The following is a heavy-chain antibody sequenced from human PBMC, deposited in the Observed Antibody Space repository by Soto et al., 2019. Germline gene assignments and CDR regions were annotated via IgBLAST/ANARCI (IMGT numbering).Heavy chain of an antibody. Sequence: EVQLVETGGGLIQPGGSLRLSCAASGFCVGSNYMTWVRQSPGKGLEWVSLIYSNGDTDYADSVKGRFSISRDNFKNTLYLQMNNLRAEDTAVYHCARKSDSSPVPEADGVWGRGTLVTVSS. V-gene: IGHV3-53*02. J-gene: IGHJ4*02. CDR1: GFCVGSNY. D-gene: IGHD2-8*01. CDR2: IYSNGDT. CDR3: ARKSDSSPVPEADGV.